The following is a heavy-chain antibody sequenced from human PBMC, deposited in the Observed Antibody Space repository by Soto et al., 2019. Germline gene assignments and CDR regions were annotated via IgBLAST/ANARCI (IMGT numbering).Heavy chain of an antibody. CDR2: IIPVFGTT. CDR1: GGLFSSFA. CDR3: ARVGGPYVWFNEF. J-gene: IGHJ4*02. Sequence: GASVKVSCKDSGGLFSSFAISWVRQAPGQGLEWLGGIIPVFGTTNDAEKFQDRVTITADESTNTAYWELSSLTSGDTATYYCARVGGPYVWFNEFWGQGTLVTVSS. D-gene: IGHD3-16*01. V-gene: IGHV1-69*13.